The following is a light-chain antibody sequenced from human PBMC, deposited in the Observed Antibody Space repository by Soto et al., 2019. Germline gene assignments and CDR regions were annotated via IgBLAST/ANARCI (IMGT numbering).Light chain of an antibody. CDR3: AAWDDRLSAYV. CDR1: VSDIGSNS. J-gene: IGLJ1*01. CDR2: INN. V-gene: IGLV1-44*01. Sequence: QSVLTQPPSASGTPGQGVTIHCSGGVSDIGSNSVNWYQQLPGTAPKLLIYINNQRPSGVPDRFSGSKSGTSASLAISGLQSEDEAEYFCAAWDDRLSAYVFGTGTKVTVL.